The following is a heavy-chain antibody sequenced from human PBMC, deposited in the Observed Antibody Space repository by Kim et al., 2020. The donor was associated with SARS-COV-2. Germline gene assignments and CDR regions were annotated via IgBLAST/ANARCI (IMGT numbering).Heavy chain of an antibody. CDR2: GRGT. Sequence: GRGTFYADSVKGRFTISRDNAKNTVYLQMYRLGAEDTAVYYCVKGGASWGQGTLVTVAS. CDR3: VKGGAS. V-gene: IGHV3-74*01. J-gene: IGHJ5*02.